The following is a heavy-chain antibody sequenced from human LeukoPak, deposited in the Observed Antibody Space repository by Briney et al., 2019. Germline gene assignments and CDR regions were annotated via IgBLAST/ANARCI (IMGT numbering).Heavy chain of an antibody. CDR2: IIPILGIA. V-gene: IGHV1-69*04. Sequence: SVMVSCKASGGTFSSYAISWVRQAPGQGLEWMGRIIPILGIANYAQKFQGRVTITADKSTSTAYMELSSLRSEDTAVYYCARDLLDIVVGVGLRRGNFDYWGQGTLVTVSS. CDR1: GGTFSSYA. CDR3: ARDLLDIVVGVGLRRGNFDY. D-gene: IGHD2-2*03. J-gene: IGHJ4*02.